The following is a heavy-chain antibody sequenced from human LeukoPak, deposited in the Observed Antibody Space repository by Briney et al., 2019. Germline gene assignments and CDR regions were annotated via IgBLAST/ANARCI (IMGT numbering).Heavy chain of an antibody. D-gene: IGHD4-23*01. J-gene: IGHJ4*02. Sequence: GGSLRLSCAASGFTFSSYWMHWVRQAPGKGLVWVSRINSDGSSTSYADSVKGRFTISRDNSKNTLYLQMNSLRAEDTAVYYCAKDLSPVRQYGGNSGGALHYWGQGTLVTVSS. CDR2: INSDGSST. CDR3: AKDLSPVRQYGGNSGGALHY. V-gene: IGHV3-74*01. CDR1: GFTFSSYW.